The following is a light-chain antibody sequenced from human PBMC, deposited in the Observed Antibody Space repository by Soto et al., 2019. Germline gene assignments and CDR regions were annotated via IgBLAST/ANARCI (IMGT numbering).Light chain of an antibody. Sequence: EIVLTQSPGTLSLSPGERATLSCRASQSVSSSYLAWYQQKPGQAPRLLIYGASSRATGIPDRFSGSGSGTDFTLTISRLEPEDFAGYYWQQYGSSPAITFGQGTRLEIK. V-gene: IGKV3-20*01. CDR1: QSVSSSY. CDR2: GAS. J-gene: IGKJ5*01. CDR3: QQYGSSPAIT.